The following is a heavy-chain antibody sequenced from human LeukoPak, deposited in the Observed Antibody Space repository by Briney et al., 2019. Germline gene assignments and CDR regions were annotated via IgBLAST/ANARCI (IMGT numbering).Heavy chain of an antibody. D-gene: IGHD6-19*01. Sequence: ASVKVSCKASGYTFTSTGFCWVRQAPGQGLEWMGWVGSYNGNTNYAQKFQGRVTMTTDTSTNTAYMELRSLRSDDTAVYFCARDGPQWRNAFDFWGQGTMVTVSS. CDR2: VGSYNGNT. J-gene: IGHJ3*01. CDR3: ARDGPQWRNAFDF. V-gene: IGHV1-18*01. CDR1: GYTFTSTG.